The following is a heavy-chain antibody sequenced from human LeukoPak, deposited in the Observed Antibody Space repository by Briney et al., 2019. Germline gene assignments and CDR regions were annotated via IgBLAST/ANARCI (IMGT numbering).Heavy chain of an antibody. CDR1: GDSVSSKSAT. D-gene: IGHD2-21*02. CDR3: ARDPRVAGDWQFDY. CDR2: TYYRSKWYN. V-gene: IGHV6-1*01. J-gene: IGHJ4*02. Sequence: SQTLSLTCAISGDSVSSKSATWNWIRQSPSRGLEWLGKTYYRSKWYNDSALSVKGRVTISPDTSKNQFSLRLISVTPEDTAVYYCARDPRVAGDWQFDYWGQGNRVTVSS.